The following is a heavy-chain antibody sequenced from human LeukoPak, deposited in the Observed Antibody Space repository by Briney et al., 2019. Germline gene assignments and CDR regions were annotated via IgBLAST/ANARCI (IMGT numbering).Heavy chain of an antibody. V-gene: IGHV3-21*01. CDR2: IRSSGSYI. Sequence: GGSLRLSCATSGFTFSTYSMNWVRQAPGKGLEWVSSIRSSGSYIYYADSVRSRSTISRDNAKNSLYLQMNSLRAEDTAVYYCARYDGSGFDYWGQGTLVTVSS. CDR3: ARYDGSGFDY. D-gene: IGHD3-22*01. J-gene: IGHJ4*02. CDR1: GFTFSTYS.